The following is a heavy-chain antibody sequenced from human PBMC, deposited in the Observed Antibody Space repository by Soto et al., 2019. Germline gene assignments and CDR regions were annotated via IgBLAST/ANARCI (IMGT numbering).Heavy chain of an antibody. CDR1: EFTVSSNY. D-gene: IGHD4-4*01. CDR3: ARGSYRAFDY. CDR2: IYGGGAT. J-gene: IGHJ4*02. V-gene: IGHV3-53*01. Sequence: EVQLVESGGGLIQPGGSLRLSCAASEFTVSSNYLSWVRQAPGKGLEWVSGIYGGGATHHADSVKGRFTVSRDNSKNTLYLQMNSLRVEDTAVYYCARGSYRAFDYWGQGTLVTVSS.